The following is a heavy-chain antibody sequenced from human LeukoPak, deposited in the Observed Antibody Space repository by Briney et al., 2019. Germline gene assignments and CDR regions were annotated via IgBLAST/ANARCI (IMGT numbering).Heavy chain of an antibody. CDR2: IYHSGST. CDR1: GYSISSGYY. J-gene: IGHJ6*03. CDR3: ARGTAYYMDV. Sequence: SETLSLTCTVSGYSISSGYYWGWIRQPPGKGLEWIGNIYHSGSTYYNPSLKSRVTISINTSKNQFSVKLSSVTAADTAVYYCARGTAYYMDVWGKGTTVTVSS. V-gene: IGHV4-38-2*02.